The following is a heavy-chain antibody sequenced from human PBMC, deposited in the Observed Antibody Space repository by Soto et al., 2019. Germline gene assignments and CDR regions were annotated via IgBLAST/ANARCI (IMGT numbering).Heavy chain of an antibody. J-gene: IGHJ6*02. CDR2: IHPGDSEI. Sequence: XDSLKVSWKSSGNSFTTYLIALVRQMPGKGLEWMGIIHPGDSEIRYSPSFQGQVTISADRSISTAYLQWSSLKASDTAMYYCARNESFIYSYYGMDVWGQGTTVTVPS. CDR1: GNSFTTYL. CDR3: ARNESFIYSYYGMDV. V-gene: IGHV5-51*01.